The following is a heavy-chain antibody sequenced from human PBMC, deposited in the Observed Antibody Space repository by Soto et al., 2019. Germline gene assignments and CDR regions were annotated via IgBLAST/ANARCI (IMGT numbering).Heavy chain of an antibody. V-gene: IGHV1-69*12. J-gene: IGHJ4*02. D-gene: IGHD2-15*01. CDR3: ARESRYCSGGSCYFLPGIDY. CDR2: IIPIFGTA. CDR1: GGTFSSYA. Sequence: QVQLVQSGAEVKKPGSSVKVSCKASGGTFSSYAISWVRQAPGQGLEWMGGIIPIFGTANYAQKFQGRVTITADAFTSTAYMERSSLRSEDTAVYSCARESRYCSGGSCYFLPGIDYWGQGTLVTVSS.